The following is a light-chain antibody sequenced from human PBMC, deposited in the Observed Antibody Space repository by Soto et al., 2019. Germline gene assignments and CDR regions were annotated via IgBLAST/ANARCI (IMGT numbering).Light chain of an antibody. CDR1: QGISSH. CDR2: AAS. J-gene: IGKJ1*01. V-gene: IGKV1-39*01. Sequence: DIQMTQSPSTLSASVGDRVTITCRASQGISSHLAWYQQKPGKAPKLLIYAASSLQSGVPSRFSGSGSGTDFTLTISSLQPEDFATYYCQQSYSTPPWTFGQGTKVDIK. CDR3: QQSYSTPPWT.